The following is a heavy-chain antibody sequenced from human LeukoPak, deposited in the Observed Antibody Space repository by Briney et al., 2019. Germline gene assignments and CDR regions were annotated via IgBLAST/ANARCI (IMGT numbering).Heavy chain of an antibody. CDR2: ISGGGRTI. CDR1: GFTFSSYE. V-gene: IGHV3-48*03. Sequence: GGSLRLSCAASGFTFSSYEMNWVRQAPGKGLEWVSYISGGGRTIYYADSVKGRFTISRENAKNSLYLQMNSLRAGDTAVYYCARALASSGYYSCFQHWGQGTLVTVSS. CDR3: ARALASSGYYSCFQH. J-gene: IGHJ1*01. D-gene: IGHD3-22*01.